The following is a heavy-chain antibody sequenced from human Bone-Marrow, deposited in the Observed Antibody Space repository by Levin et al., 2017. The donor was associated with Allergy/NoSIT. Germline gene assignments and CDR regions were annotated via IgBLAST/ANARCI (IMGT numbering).Heavy chain of an antibody. Sequence: GGSLRLSCAASGFTFSDCYMTWIRQAPGRGLEYVSHISNTGSAKYYADSVKGRFTISRDNAKNSLYLQMNSLTAEDTAVYYCARDPTTVTTEHFDVWGRGTLVTVSS. CDR1: GFTFSDCY. J-gene: IGHJ2*01. CDR2: ISNTGSAK. D-gene: IGHD4-11*01. V-gene: IGHV3-11*01. CDR3: ARDPTTVTTEHFDV.